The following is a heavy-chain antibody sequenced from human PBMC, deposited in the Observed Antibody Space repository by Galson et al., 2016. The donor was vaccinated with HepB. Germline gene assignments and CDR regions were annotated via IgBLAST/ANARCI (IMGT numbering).Heavy chain of an antibody. J-gene: IGHJ1*01. CDR3: MKEPNRFTSGWYYEH. V-gene: IGHV3-30*18. CDR1: GFTFKDYG. CDR2: VSHEGGIQ. Sequence: SLRLSCAASGFTFKDYGMHWVRQAPGKGLEWVAVVSHEGGIQLYADSVMGRFTISRDNSKNTLFLQMNSPRLDDTAVYYCMKEPNRFTSGWYYEHWGQGALVTVSS. D-gene: IGHD3-22*01.